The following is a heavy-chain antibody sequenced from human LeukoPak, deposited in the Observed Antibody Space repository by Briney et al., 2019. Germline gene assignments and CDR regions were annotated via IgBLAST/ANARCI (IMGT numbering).Heavy chain of an antibody. CDR3: ARDFMAGLMDV. CDR1: GGTFSSYA. Sequence: ASVKVSCKASGGTFSSYAISWVRQAPGQGLEWMGRIIPILGIANYAQKFQGRVTITADKSTSTAYMELSSLRSEDTAVYYCARDFMAGLMDVWGQGTTVTVSS. D-gene: IGHD6-19*01. V-gene: IGHV1-69*04. CDR2: IIPILGIA. J-gene: IGHJ6*02.